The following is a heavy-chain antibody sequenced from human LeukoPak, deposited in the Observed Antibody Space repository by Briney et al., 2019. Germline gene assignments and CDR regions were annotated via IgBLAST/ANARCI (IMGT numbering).Heavy chain of an antibody. CDR3: VRVAKERVGGVYYFDY. D-gene: IGHD1-1*01. Sequence: GGSLRLSCAASGFTFSDYDMHWVRQATGKGQEWVSAIGTAGDTYYTGSVEGRFTISRENAKNSLYLQMNSLRAGDTAVYYCVRVAKERVGGVYYFDYWGQGTPVTVSS. CDR1: GFTFSDYD. J-gene: IGHJ4*02. V-gene: IGHV3-13*01. CDR2: IGTAGDT.